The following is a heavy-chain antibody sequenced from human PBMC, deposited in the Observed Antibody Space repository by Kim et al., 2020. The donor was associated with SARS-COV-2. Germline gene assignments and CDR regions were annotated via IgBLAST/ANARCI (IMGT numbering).Heavy chain of an antibody. V-gene: IGHV3-23*01. CDR3: AKGRRYDILTGYYHFDY. Sequence: VKGRFTSSRDNSKNTLYLQMNSLRAEDTAVYYCAKGRRYDILTGYYHFDYWGQGTLVTVSS. J-gene: IGHJ4*02. D-gene: IGHD3-9*01.